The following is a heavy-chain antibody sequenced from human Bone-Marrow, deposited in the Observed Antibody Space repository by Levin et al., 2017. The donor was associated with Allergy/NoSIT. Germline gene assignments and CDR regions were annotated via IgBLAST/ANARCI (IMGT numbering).Heavy chain of an antibody. CDR1: GLTISNNY. J-gene: IGHJ4*02. CDR3: AGGRIVGAPDC. D-gene: IGHD1-26*01. CDR2: LYDDGRT. V-gene: IGHV3-53*01. Sequence: QSGGSLRLSCTASGLTISNNYMTWVRQPPGKGLEWFSILYDDGRTWYADSVKGRFTISRGNFKNTLYLQMNSLRVEDTALYHCAGGRIVGAPDCWGQGTLVTVSS.